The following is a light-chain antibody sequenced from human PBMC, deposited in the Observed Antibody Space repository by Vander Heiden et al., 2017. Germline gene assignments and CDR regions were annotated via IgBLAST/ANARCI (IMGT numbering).Light chain of an antibody. CDR2: DDS. Sequence: SYVLTQPPSVSVAPGQTARIPCGGNNIGSKSVHWYQQKPGQSPVLVVYDDSDRPSGIPERFSGSNSGNTATLTIRRVEAGDEADYYCQVWDSSSDHVVFGGGTKLTVL. V-gene: IGLV3-21*02. CDR1: NIGSKS. CDR3: QVWDSSSDHVV. J-gene: IGLJ2*01.